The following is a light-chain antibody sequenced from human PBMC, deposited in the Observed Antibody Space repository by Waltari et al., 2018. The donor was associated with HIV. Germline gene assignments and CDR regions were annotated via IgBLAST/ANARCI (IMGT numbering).Light chain of an antibody. J-gene: IGLJ1*01. CDR1: SSDVGAYNY. CDR2: DVN. V-gene: IGLV2-11*01. Sequence: QSALTQPRSVSGSPGQSVTISCTGTSSDVGAYNYVSWYQQHPGKAPKLMIYDVNKRRSWVPDRFSGSKSGNTASLNISGLQAEDESDYYCCSYAGIWGVFGTGTKVTVL. CDR3: CSYAGIWGV.